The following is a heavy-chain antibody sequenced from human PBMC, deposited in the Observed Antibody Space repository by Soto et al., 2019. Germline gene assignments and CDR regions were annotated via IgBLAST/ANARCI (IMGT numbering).Heavy chain of an antibody. D-gene: IGHD3-10*01. Sequence: PVGSLRLSCAASGFTFSSYGMHWVRQAPGKGLEWVAVIWYDGSNKYYADSVKGRFTISRDNSKNTLYLQMNSLRAEDTAVYYCARVTYKWFGELLRTKPDDYYYYGMDVWGQGTTVTVSS. J-gene: IGHJ6*02. CDR2: IWYDGSNK. CDR3: ARVTYKWFGELLRTKPDDYYYYGMDV. CDR1: GFTFSSYG. V-gene: IGHV3-33*01.